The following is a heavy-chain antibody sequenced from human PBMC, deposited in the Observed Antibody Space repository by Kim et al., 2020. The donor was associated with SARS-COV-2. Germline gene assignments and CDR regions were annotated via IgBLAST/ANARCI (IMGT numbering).Heavy chain of an antibody. CDR3: ARSIAAAGTMDY. V-gene: IGHV3-30*01. J-gene: IGHJ4*02. Sequence: YPDSRKGRLTTSRAHSKNPMYLQMNSLSDEDTAVYYCARSIAAAGTMDYWGQGTLVTVSS. D-gene: IGHD6-13*01.